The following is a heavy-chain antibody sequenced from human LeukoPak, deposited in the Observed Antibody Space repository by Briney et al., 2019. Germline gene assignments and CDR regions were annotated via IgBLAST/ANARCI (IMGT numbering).Heavy chain of an antibody. J-gene: IGHJ4*02. D-gene: IGHD6-19*01. CDR2: ISSSGSTI. V-gene: IGHV3-48*03. CDR3: ASLAVAGDYFDY. Sequence: GGPLRLSCAASGFTFSSYEMIWVRQAPGKGLEGVSYISSSGSTIYYADSVKGRFTISRDNAKNSLYLQMNSLRAEDTAVYYCASLAVAGDYFDYWGQGTLVTVSS. CDR1: GFTFSSYE.